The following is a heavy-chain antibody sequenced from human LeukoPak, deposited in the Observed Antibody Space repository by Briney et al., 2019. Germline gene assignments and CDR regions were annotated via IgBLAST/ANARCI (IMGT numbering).Heavy chain of an antibody. V-gene: IGHV3-48*04. Sequence: GGSLRLSCAASGFTFSSYSMNWVRQAPGKGLEWVSYISSSSSTIYYADSVKGRFTISRDNAKNSLYLQMNSLRAEDTAVYYCARDGSITIFGVVITGVGMDVWGKGTTVTVSS. CDR2: ISSSSSTI. CDR3: ARDGSITIFGVVITGVGMDV. D-gene: IGHD3-3*01. J-gene: IGHJ6*03. CDR1: GFTFSSYS.